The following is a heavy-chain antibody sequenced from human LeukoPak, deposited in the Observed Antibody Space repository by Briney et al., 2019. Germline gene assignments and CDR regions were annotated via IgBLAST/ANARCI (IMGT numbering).Heavy chain of an antibody. V-gene: IGHV4-30-4*08. D-gene: IGHD2-15*01. CDR3: ARALGYCSSSRCYSLDY. Sequence: SQTLSLTCNVSGGSINSGDYYWSWIRQPPGKGLEWIGYIYYIGSTYYKPSLMSRVTMSLDTSKNQFSLKLSSVTAADTAVYYCARALGYCSSSRCYSLDYWGQGTLVTVS. CDR1: GGSINSGDYY. CDR2: IYYIGST. J-gene: IGHJ4*02.